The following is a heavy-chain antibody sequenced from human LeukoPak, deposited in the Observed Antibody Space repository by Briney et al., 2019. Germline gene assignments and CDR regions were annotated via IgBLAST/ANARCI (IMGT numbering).Heavy chain of an antibody. CDR3: ARDAPPGVRGVIRWFDP. CDR1: GGTFSSYA. D-gene: IGHD3-10*01. V-gene: IGHV1-69*05. Sequence: SVKVSCKASGGTFSSYAISWVRPAPGQGLEWMGRIIPIFDTTNYTQNFQGRVRISTDESTSTAYMEVSSLRSEDTAVYYCARDAPPGVRGVIRWFDPWGQGTLVTVSS. J-gene: IGHJ5*02. CDR2: IIPIFDTT.